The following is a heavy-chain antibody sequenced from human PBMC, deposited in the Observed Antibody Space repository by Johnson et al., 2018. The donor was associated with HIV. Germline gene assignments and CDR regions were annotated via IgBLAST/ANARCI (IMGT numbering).Heavy chain of an antibody. J-gene: IGHJ3*02. V-gene: IGHV3-66*01. CDR3: TRDRRQFLEWLSDGFDI. D-gene: IGHD3-3*01. CDR2: IYSGGST. CDR1: GFTVSSNY. Sequence: VQLVESGGGLVQPGGSLRLSCAASGFTVSSNYMSWVRQAPGKGLEWVSVIYSGGSTYYADSVKGRFTISRDNAKNSLYLQMSSLRAADTAVYYCTRDRRQFLEWLSDGFDIWGQGTMVTVSS.